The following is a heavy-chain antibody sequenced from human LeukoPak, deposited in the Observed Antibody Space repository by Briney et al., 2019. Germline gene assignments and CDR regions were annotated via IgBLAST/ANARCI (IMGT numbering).Heavy chain of an antibody. CDR2: ISSSSSYI. CDR3: ARGSAVVDY. V-gene: IGHV3-21*05. D-gene: IGHD5-18*01. CDR1: GFTFSSYE. J-gene: IGHJ4*02. Sequence: PGGSLRLSCAASGFTFSSYEMNWVRQAPGKGLEWVSYISSSSSYIYYADSVKGRFTISRDNAKNSLYLQMNSLRAEDTAVYYCARGSAVVDYWGQGTLVTVSS.